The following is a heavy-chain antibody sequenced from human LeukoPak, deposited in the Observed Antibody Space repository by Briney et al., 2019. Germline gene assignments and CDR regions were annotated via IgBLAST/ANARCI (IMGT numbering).Heavy chain of an antibody. V-gene: IGHV3-33*08. CDR1: GFTFSSYW. Sequence: GGSLRLSCAASGFTFSSYWMNWVRQAPGKGLEWVAVIWYDGSNKYYADSVKGRFTISRDNSKNTLYLQMNSLRAEDTAVYYCARERQRKSAFDIWGQGTMVTVSS. CDR3: ARERQRKSAFDI. J-gene: IGHJ3*02. CDR2: IWYDGSNK.